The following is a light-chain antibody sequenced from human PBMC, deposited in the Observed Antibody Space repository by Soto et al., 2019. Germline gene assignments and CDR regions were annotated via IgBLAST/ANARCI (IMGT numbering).Light chain of an antibody. V-gene: IGKV3D-15*01. J-gene: IGKJ4*01. CDR1: QSVDNA. CDR3: QQYNNWPLT. Sequence: ELVMTQSPATLSVSPGDRATLSCRASQSVDNALAWYQQKPGQPPRLLIYDASPRATGIPVRFSGSQSGTEFTLTISSLLSEDFAVYSCQQYNNWPLTFGGGTKVEIK. CDR2: DAS.